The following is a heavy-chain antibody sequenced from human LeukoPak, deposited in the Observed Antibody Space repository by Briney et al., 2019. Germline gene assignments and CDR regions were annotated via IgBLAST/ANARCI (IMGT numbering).Heavy chain of an antibody. D-gene: IGHD6-6*01. CDR1: GFTVSSNY. Sequence: GGSLRLSCAASGFTVSSNYMSWVRQAPGKGLEGVSVIYSGGSTYYADSVKGRFTISRDNSKNTLYLQMNSLRAEDTAVYYCARPLSGYSSSLGYWGQGTLVTVSS. CDR2: IYSGGST. V-gene: IGHV3-66*04. J-gene: IGHJ4*02. CDR3: ARPLSGYSSSLGY.